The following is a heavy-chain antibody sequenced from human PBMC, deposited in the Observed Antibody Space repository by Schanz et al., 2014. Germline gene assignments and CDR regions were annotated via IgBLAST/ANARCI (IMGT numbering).Heavy chain of an antibody. CDR1: GFTFSDYY. V-gene: IGHV3-11*04. J-gene: IGHJ4*02. CDR3: AREDCSATSCYFRY. D-gene: IGHD2-21*01. CDR2: ISDSGDST. Sequence: QVQLVDSGGGLVKPGGSLRLSCAASGFTFSDYYMTWIRQAPGKGLEWVSDISDSGDSTHYADSVKGRFTISRDNAKNSLFLQMNSLRAEDTALYFCAREDCSATSCYFRYWGQGTLVTVSS.